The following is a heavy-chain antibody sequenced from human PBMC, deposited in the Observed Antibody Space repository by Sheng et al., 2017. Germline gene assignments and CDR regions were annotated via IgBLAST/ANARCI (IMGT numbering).Heavy chain of an antibody. CDR2: ISYDGSNK. J-gene: IGHJ4*02. CDR1: GFTFSSYA. Sequence: QVQLVESGGGVVQPGRSLRLSCAASGFTFSSYAMHWVRQAPGKGLEWVAVISYDGSNKYYADSVKGRFTISRDNSKNTLYLQMNSLRAEDTAVYYCARELWQVTNNWGQGTLVTVSS. CDR3: ARELWQVTNN. D-gene: IGHD4-4*01. V-gene: IGHV3-30*04.